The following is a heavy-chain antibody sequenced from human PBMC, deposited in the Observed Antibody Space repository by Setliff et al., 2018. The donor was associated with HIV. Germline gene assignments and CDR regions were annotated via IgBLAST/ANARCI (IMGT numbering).Heavy chain of an antibody. D-gene: IGHD3-3*01. CDR3: AADNYNCNSFDS. Sequence: GASVKVSCKASGGSFSSYAISWVRQAPGQGLEWMGWINPNGGYTNYAQKFLGRVTMTQDTSFTTAYLELSRLGSDDTAVYYCAADNYNCNSFDSWGQGSLVTVSS. CDR1: GGSFSSYA. V-gene: IGHV1-2*02. J-gene: IGHJ4*02. CDR2: INPNGGYT.